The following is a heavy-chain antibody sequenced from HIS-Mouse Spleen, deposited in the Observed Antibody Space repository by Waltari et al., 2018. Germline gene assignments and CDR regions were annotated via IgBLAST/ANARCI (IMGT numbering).Heavy chain of an antibody. V-gene: IGHV3-11*01. CDR3: ARADSGYDLGYYFDY. CDR2: ISSSGSTI. Sequence: QVQLVESGGGLVKPGGSLGLPCAASGIPSMDCYTSWIRQGTGKGLEWVSYISSSGSTIYYADSVKGRFTISRDNAKNSLYLQMSSLRAEDTAVYYCARADSGYDLGYYFDYWGQGTLVTVSS. D-gene: IGHD5-12*01. CDR1: GIPSMDCY. J-gene: IGHJ4*02.